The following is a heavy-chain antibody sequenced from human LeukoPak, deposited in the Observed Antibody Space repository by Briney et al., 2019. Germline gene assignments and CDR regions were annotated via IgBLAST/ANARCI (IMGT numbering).Heavy chain of an antibody. Sequence: SETLSLTCAVYGGSFSGYYWSCIRQPPGKGLEWIGEINHSGSTNYNPSLKSRVTISVDTSKNQFSLKLSSVTAADTSVYYCARRRVGATFYYYYYMDVWGKGTSVTVSS. CDR1: GGSFSGYY. CDR2: INHSGST. CDR3: ARRRVGATFYYYYYMDV. V-gene: IGHV4-34*01. D-gene: IGHD1-26*01. J-gene: IGHJ6*03.